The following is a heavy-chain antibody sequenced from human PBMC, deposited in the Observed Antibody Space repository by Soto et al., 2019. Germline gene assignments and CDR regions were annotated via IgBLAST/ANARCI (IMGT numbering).Heavy chain of an antibody. Sequence: SQTLSLTCAISGDSVSTNSAAWNCIRQSPSRGLEWLGRTYYRSKWYNDYAVYVKSRIPINPDTSKNQFSLKLNSVTPEDTAVYYCARDPPLGSSGYYAFDIWGQGTMVTVSS. J-gene: IGHJ3*02. CDR2: TYYRSKWYN. CDR3: ARDPPLGSSGYYAFDI. V-gene: IGHV6-1*01. CDR1: GDSVSTNSAA. D-gene: IGHD3-22*01.